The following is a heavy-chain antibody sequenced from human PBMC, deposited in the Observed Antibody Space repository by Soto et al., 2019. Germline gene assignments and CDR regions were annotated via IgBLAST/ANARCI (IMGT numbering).Heavy chain of an antibody. CDR2: MNPNSGNT. D-gene: IGHD6-19*01. V-gene: IGHV1-8*01. J-gene: IGHJ4*02. CDR3: AREKQSLAIDS. CDR1: GYTFTSYD. Sequence: QVQLVQSGAEVKKPGASVKVSCKASGYTFTSYDINWVRQATGQGLEWMGWMNPNSGNTGYAQKSQXXVSMTRNTSISTAYMELSSLRSEDTAVYYCAREKQSLAIDSWGQGTLVTVSS.